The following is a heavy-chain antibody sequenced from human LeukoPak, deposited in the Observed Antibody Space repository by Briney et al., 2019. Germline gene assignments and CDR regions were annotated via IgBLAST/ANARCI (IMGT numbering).Heavy chain of an antibody. J-gene: IGHJ6*03. CDR1: GFTFRSYG. Sequence: GGSLRLSCVASGFTFRSYGIHWVRQAPGKGLEWLAFIWYDEITKNYADSVKGRFTISRDNSKNTLYLQMNSLRAEDTAVYYCARDRYRYSSLFYYYYMDVWGKGTTVTVSS. CDR3: ARDRYRYSSLFYYYYMDV. CDR2: IWYDEITK. V-gene: IGHV3-30*02. D-gene: IGHD6-13*01.